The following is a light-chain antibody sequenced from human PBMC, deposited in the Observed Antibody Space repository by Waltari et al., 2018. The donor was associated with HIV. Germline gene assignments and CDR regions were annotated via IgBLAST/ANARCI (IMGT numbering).Light chain of an antibody. J-gene: IGLJ2*01. Sequence: QSALTQPASVSGSPGQSTTISCPATSSDVGSSNLVSWYQQHPGKAPKLMISEVNKRPSGVSNRFSGSKSGNTASLTISGLQAEDEADYYCSSYATAGTYVLFGGGTKLTVL. CDR1: SSDVGSSNL. CDR3: SSYATAGTYVL. CDR2: EVN. V-gene: IGLV2-23*02.